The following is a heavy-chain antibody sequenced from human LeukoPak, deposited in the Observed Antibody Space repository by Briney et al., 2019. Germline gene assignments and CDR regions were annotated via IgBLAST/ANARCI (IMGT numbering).Heavy chain of an antibody. CDR3: ARDGGMGSSWHHNYYNYMGV. V-gene: IGHV1-2*02. J-gene: IGHJ6*03. Sequence: ASVKVSCKSSGYTFTGYYMHWVRQAPGQGLEWMGWINPNSGGTNYAQKFQGRVTMTRDTSISTAYMELSRLRYDDTAVYYCARDGGMGSSWHHNYYNYMGVWGKGTTVTVSS. D-gene: IGHD6-13*01. CDR1: GYTFTGYY. CDR2: INPNSGGT.